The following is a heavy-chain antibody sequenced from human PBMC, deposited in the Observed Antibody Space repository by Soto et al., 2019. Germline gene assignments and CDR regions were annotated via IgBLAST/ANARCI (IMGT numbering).Heavy chain of an antibody. V-gene: IGHV3-30*18. D-gene: IGHD6-13*01. CDR1: GFSFSSYE. Sequence: GGSLRLSCAASGFSFSSYEMNWVRQAPGKGLEWVAVISYDGSNKYYADSVKGRFTISRDNSKNTLYLQMNSLRAEDTAVYYCAKDSEAAAASSPFFYYYYYGMDVWGQGTTVTVSS. J-gene: IGHJ6*02. CDR3: AKDSEAAAASSPFFYYYYYGMDV. CDR2: ISYDGSNK.